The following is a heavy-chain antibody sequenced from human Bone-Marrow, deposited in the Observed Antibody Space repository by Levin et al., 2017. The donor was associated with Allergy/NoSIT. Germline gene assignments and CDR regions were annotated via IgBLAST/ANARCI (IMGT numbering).Heavy chain of an antibody. J-gene: IGHJ4*02. V-gene: IGHV1-2*02. D-gene: IGHD1-7*01. CDR3: ARGELELFF. Sequence: AASVKVSCKASGYTFSDYNINWVRQAPGQGLEWMGWISPNSGDTKYAQNFQGRVTMTRDTSVTTAYMEISSLRSDDTAVYYCARGELELFFWGQGTLVTVSS. CDR1: GYTFSDYN. CDR2: ISPNSGDT.